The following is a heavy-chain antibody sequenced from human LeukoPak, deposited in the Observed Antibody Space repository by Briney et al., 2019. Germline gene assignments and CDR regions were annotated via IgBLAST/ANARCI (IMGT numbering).Heavy chain of an antibody. D-gene: IGHD6-25*01. V-gene: IGHV4-34*01. J-gene: IGHJ6*03. CDR1: GGSFSSHY. Sequence: PSETLSLTCGVSGGSFSSHYWSWIRQPPGKGLEWIGEINHSGSTNYNPSLKSRVTISVDTSKNQFSLKLSSVTAADTAVYYCARGRNQRGTYYYYYMDVWGKGTTVTVSS. CDR2: INHSGST. CDR3: ARGRNQRGTYYYYYMDV.